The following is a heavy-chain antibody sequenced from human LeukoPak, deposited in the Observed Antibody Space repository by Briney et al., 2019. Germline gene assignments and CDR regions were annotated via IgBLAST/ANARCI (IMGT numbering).Heavy chain of an antibody. CDR2: IWYDGSNT. D-gene: IGHD5-12*01. V-gene: IGHV3-33*01. CDR3: ARGRNLVATSGYFDY. CDR1: GFTFNSYG. Sequence: GRSLRLSCAASGFTFNSYGMHWVRQAPGKGLEWVAVIWYDGSNTYYADSVKGRFTISRDDSKNTLYLQMNSLRAEDTAVYFCARGRNLVATSGYFDYWGQGTLVTVSS. J-gene: IGHJ4*02.